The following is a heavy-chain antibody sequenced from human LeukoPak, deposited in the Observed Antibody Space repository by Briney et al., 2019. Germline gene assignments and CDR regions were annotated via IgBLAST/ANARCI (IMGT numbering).Heavy chain of an antibody. J-gene: IGHJ4*02. D-gene: IGHD1-1*01. CDR3: ARYCTFRTCSGTKFDS. CDR1: GMTFSSYW. CDR2: IKYDGSEK. V-gene: IGHV3-7*01. Sequence: QPGGSLRLSCEVSGMTFSSYWMTWVRQAPGKGLEWVATIKYDGSEKYYLDSVKGRCSISRDNSKNSLYLQMNSLRAEDTAVYYCARYCTFRTCSGTKFDSWGQGTLVTVSS.